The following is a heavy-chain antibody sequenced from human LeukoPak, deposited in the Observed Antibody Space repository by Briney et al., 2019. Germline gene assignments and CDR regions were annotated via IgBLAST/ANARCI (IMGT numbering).Heavy chain of an antibody. CDR1: GGSIRSSYYY. J-gene: IGHJ6*02. CDR2: IYYSGTT. CDR3: SRRPYYYGMDV. V-gene: IGHV4-39*01. Sequence: TPSETLSLTCTVSGGSIRSSYYYWGWIRQPPGKGLEWIGRIYYSGTTYYNPSLKDRVAISVDTSKNQFSLRLTSVSAADTAVYFCSRRPYYYGMDVWGQGTTVTVS.